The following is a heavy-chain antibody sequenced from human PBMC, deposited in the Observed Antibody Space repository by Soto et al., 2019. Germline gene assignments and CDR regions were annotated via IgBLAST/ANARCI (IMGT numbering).Heavy chain of an antibody. D-gene: IGHD4-17*01. CDR1: GFTFSSFD. CDR3: ARRAVTTYHFFDD. Sequence: GGSLRLSCATSGFTFSSFDMDWVRQAPGKGLEWVSSIHRASTYIYYADSVRGRFTISRDSAKSSLYLQMNSLTVEDTAVYYCARRAVTTYHFFDDWGQGA. V-gene: IGHV3-21*06. CDR2: IHRASTYI. J-gene: IGHJ4*02.